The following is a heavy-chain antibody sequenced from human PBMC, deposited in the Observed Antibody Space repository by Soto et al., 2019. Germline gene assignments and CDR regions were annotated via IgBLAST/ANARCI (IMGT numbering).Heavy chain of an antibody. Sequence: EVQLVESGGGLVKPGGSLRLSCAASGFTFSSYSMNWVRQAPGKGLEWVSSISSSSSYIYYADSVKGRFTISRDNAKNSLYLQMNSLRAEDTAVYYCARILLYSNYDLDYWGQGTLVTVSS. CDR1: GFTFSSYS. D-gene: IGHD4-4*01. CDR2: ISSSSSYI. CDR3: ARILLYSNYDLDY. V-gene: IGHV3-21*01. J-gene: IGHJ4*02.